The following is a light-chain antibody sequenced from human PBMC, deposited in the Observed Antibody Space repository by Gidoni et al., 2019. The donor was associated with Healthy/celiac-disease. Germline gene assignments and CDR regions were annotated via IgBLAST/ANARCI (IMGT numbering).Light chain of an antibody. CDR1: QSVSSN. CDR3: QQYNNCPPYT. V-gene: IGKV3-15*01. J-gene: IGKJ2*01. CDR2: GAS. Sequence: EIVMTQSPATLPVSPGERATLSCRASQSVSSNLAWYQQKPGQAPRLLIYGASTRATGIPARFSGSGSGTEFTLTISSLQSEDFAVYYCQQYNNCPPYTFGQGTKLEIK.